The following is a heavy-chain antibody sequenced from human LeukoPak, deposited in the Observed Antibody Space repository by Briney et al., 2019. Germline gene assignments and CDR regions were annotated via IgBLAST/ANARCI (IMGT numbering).Heavy chain of an antibody. CDR3: ISSSPSFDY. Sequence: GGSLRLSCTASGLTFSSYWMHWVRQAPGKGLVWVSRINTDGRSTTYADSVKGRFTISRDDAKSTLYLQMNSLRAEDTAVYYCISSSPSFDYWGQGTLVTVSS. J-gene: IGHJ4*02. V-gene: IGHV3-74*01. CDR1: GLTFSSYW. CDR2: INTDGRST.